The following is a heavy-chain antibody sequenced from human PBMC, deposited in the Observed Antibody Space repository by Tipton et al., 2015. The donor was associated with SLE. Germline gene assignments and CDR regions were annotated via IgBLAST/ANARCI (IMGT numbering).Heavy chain of an antibody. Sequence: TLSLTCTVYGGSFSGYYWSWIRQTPGKGLEWIGEIFQTGSTYSNPSLKSRVTISVDTSKNQFSLKLYSVTATDTAVYYCAKHGSYYDFWSGYRFDYWGQGTLVTVSS. D-gene: IGHD3-3*01. J-gene: IGHJ4*02. V-gene: IGHV4-34*12. CDR2: IFQTGST. CDR1: GGSFSGYY. CDR3: AKHGSYYDFWSGYRFDY.